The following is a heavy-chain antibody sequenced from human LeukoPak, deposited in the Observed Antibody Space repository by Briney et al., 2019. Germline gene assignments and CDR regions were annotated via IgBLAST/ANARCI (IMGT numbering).Heavy chain of an antibody. J-gene: IGHJ6*02. CDR2: FYISGSS. Sequence: SETLSLTCTVSGASLNNYYWNWIRQPAGKGLEWIGRFYISGSSNYNPSLKSRVTMSVDTPKNQVFLKLTSATAADTAVYYCARAAASKSGGADYYYALDVWGQGTTVSVS. CDR3: ARAAASKSGGADYYYALDV. CDR1: GASLNNYY. V-gene: IGHV4-4*07. D-gene: IGHD2-15*01.